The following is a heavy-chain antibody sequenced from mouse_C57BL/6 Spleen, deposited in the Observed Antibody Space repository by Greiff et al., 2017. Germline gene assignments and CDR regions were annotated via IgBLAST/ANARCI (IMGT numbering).Heavy chain of an antibody. J-gene: IGHJ2*01. Sequence: VQLKESGAELVRPGASVKLSCTASGFNFKDDYMHWVKQRPEQGLEWIGWIDPENGDTEYASKFQGKATITADTSSNTAYLQLSSLTSEDTAVYYCTTAWDGWGQGATLTVSS. CDR1: GFNFKDDY. CDR3: TTAWDG. V-gene: IGHV14-4*01. CDR2: IDPENGDT. D-gene: IGHD4-1*01.